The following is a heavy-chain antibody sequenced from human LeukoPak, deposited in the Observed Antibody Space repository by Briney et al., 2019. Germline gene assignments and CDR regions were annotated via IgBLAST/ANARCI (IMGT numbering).Heavy chain of an antibody. CDR3: ARGRWLRAFDY. D-gene: IGHD5-24*01. V-gene: IGHV4-34*01. Sequence: SETLSLTCAVYVDSFSGYYWSWIRQSPGKGLEWIGDINHTGSTNYNPSLKSRVTMSVDTSKNQFSLELNSVTAADTAVYYCARGRWLRAFDYWGQGTLVTVSS. CDR2: INHTGST. CDR1: VDSFSGYY. J-gene: IGHJ4*02.